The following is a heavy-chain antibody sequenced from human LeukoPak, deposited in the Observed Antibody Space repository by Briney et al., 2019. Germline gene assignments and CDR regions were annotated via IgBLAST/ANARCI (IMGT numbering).Heavy chain of an antibody. CDR1: GYTFTSYG. CDR3: ARANYYGSGSYYYYYGMDV. Sequence: AASVKVSCKASGYTFTSYGISWVGQAPGQGLEWMGWISAYNGNTNYAQKLQGRVTMTTDTSTSTAYMELRSLRSDDTAVYYCARANYYGSGSYYYYYGMDVWGKGTTVTVSS. D-gene: IGHD3-10*01. J-gene: IGHJ6*04. CDR2: ISAYNGNT. V-gene: IGHV1-18*04.